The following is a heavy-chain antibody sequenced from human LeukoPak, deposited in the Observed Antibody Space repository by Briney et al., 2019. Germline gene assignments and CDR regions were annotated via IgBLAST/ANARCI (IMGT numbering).Heavy chain of an antibody. J-gene: IGHJ4*02. CDR1: GYTFTSYA. CDR2: INAGNGNT. D-gene: IGHD6-6*01. CDR3: ARDSVAAYPFDY. Sequence: ASVKVSCKASGYTFTSYAMHWVRQAPGRRLEWMGWINAGNGNTKYSQKFQGRVTITRDTSASTAYMELSSLRSEDTAVYYCARDSVAAYPFDYWGQGTLVTVSS. V-gene: IGHV1-3*01.